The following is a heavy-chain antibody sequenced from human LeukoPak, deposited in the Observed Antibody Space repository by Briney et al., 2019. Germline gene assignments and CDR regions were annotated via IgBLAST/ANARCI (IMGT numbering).Heavy chain of an antibody. CDR1: GYTFTSYG. CDR2: ISAYNGNT. V-gene: IGHV1-18*01. J-gene: IGHJ4*02. D-gene: IGHD1-26*01. Sequence: ASVKVSCKASGYTFTSYGISWVRQAPGQGLEWMGWISAYNGNTNYAQKLQGRVTMTTDTSTSTAYMELRSLRSDDPAVYYCARGGFRVGATDTGDYWGQGTLVTVSS. CDR3: ARGGFRVGATDTGDY.